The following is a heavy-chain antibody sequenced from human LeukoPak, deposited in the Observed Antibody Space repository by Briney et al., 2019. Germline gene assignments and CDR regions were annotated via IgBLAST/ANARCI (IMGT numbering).Heavy chain of an antibody. J-gene: IGHJ4*02. D-gene: IGHD3-22*01. CDR3: ARDQPHTYYYDSSGYYY. V-gene: IGHV1-2*02. Sequence: ASVTVSCTASGYTFTGYYMHWVRQAPGQGLEWMGWINPNSGGTNYAQKFQGRVTMTRDTSISTAYMELSRLRSDDTAVYYCARDQPHTYYYDSSGYYYWGQGTLVTVSS. CDR1: GYTFTGYY. CDR2: INPNSGGT.